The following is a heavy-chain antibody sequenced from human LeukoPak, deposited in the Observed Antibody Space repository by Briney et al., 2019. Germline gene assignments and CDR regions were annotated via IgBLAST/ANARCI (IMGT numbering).Heavy chain of an antibody. V-gene: IGHV4-34*01. CDR2: INHSGSA. CDR1: GGSFSGYY. Sequence: SETLSLTCAVSGGSFSGYYWTWIRQPPGKGLEWIGEINHSGSANYNPSLKSRVAISLDTSKNQFSLNLSSVTAADTAVYYCARGQGTVTTHWGQGTLVTVSS. CDR3: ARGQGTVTTH. J-gene: IGHJ4*02. D-gene: IGHD4-17*01.